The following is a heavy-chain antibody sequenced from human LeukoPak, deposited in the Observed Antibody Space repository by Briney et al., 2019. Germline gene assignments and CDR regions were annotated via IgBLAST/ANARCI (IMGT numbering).Heavy chain of an antibody. Sequence: PSGTLSLTCAVSGGSISSSNWWSWVRQPPGKGLEWIGEIYHSGSTNYNPSLKSRVTISVDTSKNQFSLKLSSVTAADTAVYYCGRIHRDSGSPTWFYWGQGTLVTVSS. CDR1: GGSISSSNW. D-gene: IGHD3-10*01. CDR3: GRIHRDSGSPTWFY. CDR2: IYHSGST. V-gene: IGHV4-4*02. J-gene: IGHJ4*02.